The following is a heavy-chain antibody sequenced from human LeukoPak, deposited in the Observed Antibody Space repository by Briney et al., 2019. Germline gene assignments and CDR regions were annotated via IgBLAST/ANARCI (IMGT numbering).Heavy chain of an antibody. Sequence: PSETLSLTCTVSGGSISSYYWSWIRQPPGKGLEWIGYIYYSGSTNYNPSLKSRVTISVDASKNQFSLKLSSVTAADTAVYYCARGRYSSSWYFHQPQTYYYYYGMDVWGQGTTVTVSS. J-gene: IGHJ6*02. V-gene: IGHV4-59*01. CDR1: GGSISSYY. CDR3: ARGRYSSSWYFHQPQTYYYYYGMDV. D-gene: IGHD6-13*01. CDR2: IYYSGST.